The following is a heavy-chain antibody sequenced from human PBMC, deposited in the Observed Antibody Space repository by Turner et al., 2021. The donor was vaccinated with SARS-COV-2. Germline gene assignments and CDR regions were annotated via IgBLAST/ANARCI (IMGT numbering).Heavy chain of an antibody. CDR2: ISGSGGST. Sequence: EVQLLESGGGLVQPGGSLRLSCAASGFTFSSYAMSWLRQAPGKGLEWVSDISGSGGSTFYADSVKGRFTISRDDSKNTLYLQMNSLRAEDTAVYYCAKDIRTTPIAVAGRGAFDIWGQGTMVTVSS. J-gene: IGHJ3*02. CDR1: GFTFSSYA. V-gene: IGHV3-23*01. CDR3: AKDIRTTPIAVAGRGAFDI. D-gene: IGHD6-19*01.